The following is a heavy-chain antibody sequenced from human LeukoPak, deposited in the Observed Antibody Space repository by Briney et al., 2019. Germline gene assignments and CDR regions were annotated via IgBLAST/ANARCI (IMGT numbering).Heavy chain of an antibody. Sequence: ASVKVSCKASGYTFTGYYMHWVRQAPGQGLEWMGWINPNSGGTNYAQKFQGRVTMTRDTSISTAYMALSRLRSDDTAVYYCARDGSGSYYPDFYFDYWGQGTLVTVSS. V-gene: IGHV1-2*02. D-gene: IGHD3-10*01. J-gene: IGHJ4*02. CDR3: ARDGSGSYYPDFYFDY. CDR1: GYTFTGYY. CDR2: INPNSGGT.